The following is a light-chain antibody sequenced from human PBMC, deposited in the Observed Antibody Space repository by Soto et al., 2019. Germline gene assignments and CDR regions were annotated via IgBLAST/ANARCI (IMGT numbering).Light chain of an antibody. Sequence: EVLMAQSPDTLYVSPGERVTLSCRASQSVSDNLAWYQQKPGQGPRLLVYRASTRTLGIPARFSGSESGTEFPLTISSLQSEDFATYYCQQVYRMHPTFGQGTRVIVK. V-gene: IGKV3-15*01. CDR1: QSVSDN. CDR2: RAS. J-gene: IGKJ1*01. CDR3: QQVYRMHPT.